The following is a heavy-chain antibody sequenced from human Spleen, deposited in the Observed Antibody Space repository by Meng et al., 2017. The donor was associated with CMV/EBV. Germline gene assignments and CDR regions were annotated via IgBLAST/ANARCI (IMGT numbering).Heavy chain of an antibody. CDR1: GFKFSSYG. V-gene: IGHV3-30*02. J-gene: IGHJ5*02. CDR3: AKPSTSNWLDP. Sequence: GGSLRLSCAASGFKFSSYGMHWVRQAPGKGLEWVAFIRHDEINTYYADSVRDRFTISKDNSKNTLYLQMNSLRTDDTAVYYCAKPSTSNWLDPWGQGTLVTVSS. D-gene: IGHD1-1*01. CDR2: IRHDEINT.